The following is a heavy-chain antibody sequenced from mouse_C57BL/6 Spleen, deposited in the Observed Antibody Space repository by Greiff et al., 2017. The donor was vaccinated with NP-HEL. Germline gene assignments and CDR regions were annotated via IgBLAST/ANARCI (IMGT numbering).Heavy chain of an antibody. CDR1: GFTFSSYG. Sequence: EVQGVESGGDLVKPGGSLKLSCAASGFTFSSYGMSWVRQTPDKRLEWVATISSGGSYTYYPDSVKGRFTISRDNAKNTLYLQMSSLKSEDTAMYYCARQPSYGNLDYWGQGTTLTVSS. CDR2: ISSGGSYT. J-gene: IGHJ2*01. V-gene: IGHV5-6*01. CDR3: ARQPSYGNLDY. D-gene: IGHD2-10*01.